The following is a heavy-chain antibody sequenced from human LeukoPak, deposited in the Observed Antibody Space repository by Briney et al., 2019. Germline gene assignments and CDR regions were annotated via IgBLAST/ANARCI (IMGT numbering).Heavy chain of an antibody. CDR2: IYHSGST. D-gene: IGHD5-12*01. CDR1: GGSISSGGYS. CDR3: ARGVRGYSGFAMGSYFDY. J-gene: IGHJ4*02. V-gene: IGHV4-30-2*01. Sequence: PSETLSLTCAVSGGSISSGGYSWSWIRQPPGKGLERIGYIYHSGSTYYNPSLKSRVTISVDRSKNQFSLKLSSVTAADTAVYYCARGVRGYSGFAMGSYFDYWGQGTLVTVSS.